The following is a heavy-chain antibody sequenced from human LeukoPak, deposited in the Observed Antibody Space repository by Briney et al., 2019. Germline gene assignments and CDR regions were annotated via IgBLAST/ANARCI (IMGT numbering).Heavy chain of an antibody. D-gene: IGHD6-19*01. CDR2: ICHSGSA. J-gene: IGHJ4*02. V-gene: IGHV4-38-2*02. CDR3: AILGTVAGIVNY. CDR1: GYSISTNYY. Sequence: MPSETLSLTCSVSGYSISTNYYWGWIRQPPGKGLEWIGSICHSGSAYYNPSLKSRVTISIDTSKNQMSLRVNSVTAADTAVYYCAILGTVAGIVNYWGQGTLVTVSS.